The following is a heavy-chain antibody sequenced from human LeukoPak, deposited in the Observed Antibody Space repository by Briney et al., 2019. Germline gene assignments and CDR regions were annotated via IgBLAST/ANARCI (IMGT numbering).Heavy chain of an antibody. CDR3: AKGLRGYYGSGSYYFNWFDP. D-gene: IGHD3-10*01. CDR1: GFTFSSYA. J-gene: IGHJ5*02. V-gene: IGHV3-23*01. CDR2: ISGSGGST. Sequence: GGSLRLSCAASGFTFSSYAMSWVRQAPGKGLEWVSAISGSGGSTYYADSVKGRFTISRDNSKNTLYLQMNSLRAEDTAVYYCAKGLRGYYGSGSYYFNWFDPWGQGTLVTVSS.